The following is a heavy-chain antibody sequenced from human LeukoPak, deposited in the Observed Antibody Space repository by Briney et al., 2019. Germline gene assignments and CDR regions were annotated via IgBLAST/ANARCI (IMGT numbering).Heavy chain of an antibody. V-gene: IGHV1-69*13. D-gene: IGHD2-2*01. CDR1: GGTFSSYA. CDR2: IIPIFGTA. Sequence: ASVKVSCKASGGTFSSYAISWVRQAPGQGLEWMGGIIPIFGTANYAQKFQGRVTITADESTSTAYMELSSLRSEGTAVYYCARGCSSTSCYVENWFDPWGQGTLVTVSS. CDR3: ARGCSSTSCYVENWFDP. J-gene: IGHJ5*02.